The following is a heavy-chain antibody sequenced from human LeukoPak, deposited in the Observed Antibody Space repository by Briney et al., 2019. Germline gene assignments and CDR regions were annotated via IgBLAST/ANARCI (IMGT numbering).Heavy chain of an antibody. D-gene: IGHD2-21*02. J-gene: IGHJ5*02. Sequence: SVKVSCKASGGTFSSYAISWVRQAPGQGLEWMGRIIPIFGTANYAQKFQGRVTITTDESTSTAYMKLSSLRSEDTAVYYCAASYCGGDCYSRAPFDPWGQGTLVTVSS. CDR3: AASYCGGDCYSRAPFDP. CDR1: GGTFSSYA. CDR2: IIPIFGTA. V-gene: IGHV1-69*05.